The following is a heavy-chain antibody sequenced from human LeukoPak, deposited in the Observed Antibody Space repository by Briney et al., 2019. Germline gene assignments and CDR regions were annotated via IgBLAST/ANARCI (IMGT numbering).Heavy chain of an antibody. D-gene: IGHD3-3*01. V-gene: IGHV3-21*01. CDR2: ISSSSSYI. CDR3: ATADWSGYHNDY. Sequence: GGSLRLSCAASGFTFSSYSMNWVRQAPGKGLEWVSSISSSSSYIYYADSVKGRFTSSRDNAKNSLYLQMNSLRAEDTAVYYCATADWSGYHNDYWGQGTLVTVSS. J-gene: IGHJ4*02. CDR1: GFTFSSYS.